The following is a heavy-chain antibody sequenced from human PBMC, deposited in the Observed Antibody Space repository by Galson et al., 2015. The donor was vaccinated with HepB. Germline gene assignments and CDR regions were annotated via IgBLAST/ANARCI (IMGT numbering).Heavy chain of an antibody. CDR2: INQDGSSK. Sequence: SLRLSCAASGFTFSSYWMNWVRQAPGKGLEWVAHINQDGSSKYYVDSVKGRFTISRDNAKDSVYLQFDSLRAEDTAVYYLARRISLVRGIITKPDYYYGMDVWGQGTTVTVAS. CDR3: ARRISLVRGIITKPDYYYGMDV. CDR1: GFTFSSYW. V-gene: IGHV3-7*03. J-gene: IGHJ6*02. D-gene: IGHD3-10*01.